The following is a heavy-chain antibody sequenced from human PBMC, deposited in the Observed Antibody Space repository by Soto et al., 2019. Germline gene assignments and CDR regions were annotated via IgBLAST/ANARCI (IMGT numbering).Heavy chain of an antibody. V-gene: IGHV1-2*04. Sequence: ASVKVSCKASGYSFTDYHIHWVRQAPGQGLEWLGRINPKSGGTSAAQKFQGWVTMTRDRSISTVYMELTRLRSDGTAVYFCARGHSTDCSNGVCSFFYNHEMDVWGQGTTVTVSS. D-gene: IGHD2-8*01. J-gene: IGHJ6*02. CDR3: ARGHSTDCSNGVCSFFYNHEMDV. CDR2: INPKSGGT. CDR1: GYSFTDYH.